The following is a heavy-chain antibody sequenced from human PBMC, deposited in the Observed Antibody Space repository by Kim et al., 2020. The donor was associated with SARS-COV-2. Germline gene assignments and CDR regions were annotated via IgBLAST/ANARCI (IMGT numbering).Heavy chain of an antibody. Sequence: SQTLSLTCAISGDSVSSNSAAWNWIRQSPSRGLEWLGRTYYRSKWYNDYAVSVKSRITINPDTSKNQFSLQLNSVTPEDTAVCYCARDRRGSSGRPDYFDYWGQGTLVTVSS. V-gene: IGHV6-1*01. CDR2: TYYRSKWYN. CDR1: GDSVSSNSAA. J-gene: IGHJ4*02. CDR3: ARDRRGSSGRPDYFDY. D-gene: IGHD6-19*01.